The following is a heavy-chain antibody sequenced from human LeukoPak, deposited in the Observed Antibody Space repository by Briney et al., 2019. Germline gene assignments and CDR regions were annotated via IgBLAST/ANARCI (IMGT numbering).Heavy chain of an antibody. CDR2: INHSGST. Sequence: SETLSLTCAVYGESFSGYHWSWTRQPPGKGLEWIGEINHSGSTNYNPSLKSRVTISVATSKNQFSLKLTSVTAADTAIYYCATRDYWGQGTLVTVSS. J-gene: IGHJ4*02. CDR1: GESFSGYH. V-gene: IGHV4-34*01. CDR3: ATRDY.